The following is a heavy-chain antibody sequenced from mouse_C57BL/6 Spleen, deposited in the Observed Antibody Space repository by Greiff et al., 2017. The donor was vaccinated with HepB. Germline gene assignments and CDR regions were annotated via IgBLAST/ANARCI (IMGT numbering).Heavy chain of an antibody. CDR2: ISDGGSYT. Sequence: EVKLEESGGGLVKPGGSLKLSCAASGFTFSSYAMSWVRQTPEKRLEWVATISDGGSYTYYPDNVKGRFTISRDNAKNNLYLQMSHLKSEDTAMYYCARSYEGYFDVWGTGTTVTVSS. CDR1: GFTFSSYA. D-gene: IGHD1-1*01. V-gene: IGHV5-4*03. J-gene: IGHJ1*03. CDR3: ARSYEGYFDV.